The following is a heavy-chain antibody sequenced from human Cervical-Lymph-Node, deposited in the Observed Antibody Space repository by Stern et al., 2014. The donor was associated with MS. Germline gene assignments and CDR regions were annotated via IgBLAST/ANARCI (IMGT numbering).Heavy chain of an antibody. CDR1: GFTFSDYY. CDR3: AREGKRITMVRGVPYYYYGMDV. V-gene: IGHV3-11*01. J-gene: IGHJ6*02. CDR2: ISSSGFTI. Sequence: QLVESGGGLVKPGGSLRLSCAASGFTFSDYYMSWIRQAPGKGLEWVSYISSSGFTIYYADSVKGRFTISRDNAKNSLYLQMNSLRAEDTAVYYCAREGKRITMVRGVPYYYYGMDVWGQGTTVTVSS. D-gene: IGHD3-10*01.